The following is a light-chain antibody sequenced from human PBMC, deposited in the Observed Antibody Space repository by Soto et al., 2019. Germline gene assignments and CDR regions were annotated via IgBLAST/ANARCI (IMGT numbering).Light chain of an antibody. CDR2: AAS. CDR3: QQSYCTPYT. J-gene: IGKJ2*01. V-gene: IGKV1-39*01. CDR1: QSISYY. Sequence: DIQMTQSPSSLSASVGDRVTITCRASQSISYYLNWYQQKPGKAPKFLIYAASSLQSGVPSRFSGSGSGTDFTLTIRSLQPEDCATYYCQQSYCTPYTSGQGTKLEVK.